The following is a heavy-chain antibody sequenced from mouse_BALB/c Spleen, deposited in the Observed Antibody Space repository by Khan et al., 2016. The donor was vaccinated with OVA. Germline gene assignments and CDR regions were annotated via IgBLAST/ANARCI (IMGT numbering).Heavy chain of an antibody. CDR2: IFPGSGTP. V-gene: IGHV1-81*01. CDR1: GYTFTDYV. J-gene: IGHJ3*01. Sequence: VQLQESGPEVVKPGASLKVSCKASGYTFTDYVIGWVKQRTRQGLEWIGDIFPGSGTPYYNEKFKDKATLTADKSSNTAYMQLSSLTSEDSAVYFCARGGYSVFAYGGQGTLVTVSA. D-gene: IGHD2-14*01. CDR3: ARGGYSVFAY.